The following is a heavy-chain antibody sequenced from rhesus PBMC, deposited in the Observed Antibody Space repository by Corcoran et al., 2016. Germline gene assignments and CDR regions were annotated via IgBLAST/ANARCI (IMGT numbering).Heavy chain of an antibody. V-gene: IGHV4-165*01. CDR1: GGSFSGYY. CDR2: ISGTSGST. J-gene: IGHJ4*01. D-gene: IGHD3-9*01. CDR3: TRGRHDYGY. Sequence: QVQLQESGPGLVKPSETLSLTCVVSGGSFSGYYWGWIRQPPGKGLEWIGYISGTSGSTDYNPALTSRVIISRDTSKNQLSLKLTSGTAADTAVYYGTRGRHDYGYWGQGVLVTVSS.